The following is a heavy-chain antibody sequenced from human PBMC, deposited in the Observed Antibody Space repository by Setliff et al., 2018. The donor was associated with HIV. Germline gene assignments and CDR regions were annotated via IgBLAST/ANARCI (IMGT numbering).Heavy chain of an antibody. CDR2: ISYDGSNK. CDR3: ANSYSASGNYHYYDYLDV. CDR1: GFTFSSYA. V-gene: IGHV3-30*04. D-gene: IGHD3-10*01. Sequence: GGSLRLSCAASGFTFSSYAMHWVRQAPGKGLEWVAVISYDGSNKYYADSVKGRLTISRDNSTNTLYLQMNSLRIEDSGAYYCANSYSASGNYHYYDYLDVWGRGTTVTVSS. J-gene: IGHJ6*03.